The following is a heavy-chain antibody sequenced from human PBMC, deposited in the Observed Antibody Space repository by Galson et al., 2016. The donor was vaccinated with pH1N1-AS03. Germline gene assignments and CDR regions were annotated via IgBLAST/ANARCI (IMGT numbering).Heavy chain of an antibody. CDR3: ARIRGYSYYFDY. CDR2: IDWDDDK. CDR1: GFSLSTIGVR. V-gene: IGHV2-70*04. Sequence: TLTLTCTFSGFSLSTIGVRVNWVRQPPGKALEWLARIDWDDDKDYSTSLKTRLTISQDTSKNQVVLTMTNMDPVDTATYYCARIRGYSYYFDYWGQGTLVTVSS. J-gene: IGHJ4*02. D-gene: IGHD5-18*01.